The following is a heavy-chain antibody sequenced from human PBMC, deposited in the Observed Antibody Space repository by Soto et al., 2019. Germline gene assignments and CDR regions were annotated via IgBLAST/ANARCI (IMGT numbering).Heavy chain of an antibody. V-gene: IGHV4-4*02. J-gene: IGHJ5*02. D-gene: IGHD2-15*01. CDR3: ARADCSGGSCYSSANWFDP. Sequence: QAQLQEAGPGLVKPSGTLSLTCAVSSGSISSSKWWSWVRQPPGKGLEWIGEIYHSGSTNYNPSLKSRVTMSVDKSKNQFSLKLSSVTAADTAVYYCARADCSGGSCYSSANWFDPWGQGTLVTVSS. CDR2: IYHSGST. CDR1: SGSISSSKW.